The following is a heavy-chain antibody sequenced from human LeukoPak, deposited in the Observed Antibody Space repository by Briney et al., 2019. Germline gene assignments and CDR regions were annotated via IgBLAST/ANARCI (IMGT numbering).Heavy chain of an antibody. J-gene: IGHJ4*02. V-gene: IGHV1-18*04. CDR1: GYTFTSYG. Sequence: ASVKVSCKASGYTFTSYGISWVRQAPGQGLEWMGWISAYNGNTNYAQKLQGRVTMTADTSTSTAYMELSSLRSDDTAVYYCTISQYDSVDYWGQGTLVTVSS. CDR3: TISQYDSVDY. CDR2: ISAYNGNT. D-gene: IGHD1-1*01.